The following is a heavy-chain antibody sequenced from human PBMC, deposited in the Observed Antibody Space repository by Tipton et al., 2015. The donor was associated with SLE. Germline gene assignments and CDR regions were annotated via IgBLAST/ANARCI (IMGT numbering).Heavy chain of an antibody. V-gene: IGHV4-59*01. J-gene: IGHJ4*02. CDR3: ARGNGWYDWY. Sequence: TLSLTCTVSGGSISSYYWSWIRQPPGKGLEWIGEIYHSGSTNYNPSLKSRVTISVDTSKNQFSLKLSSVTAADTAVYYCARGNGWYDWYWGQGTLVTVSS. CDR2: IYHSGST. D-gene: IGHD6-19*01. CDR1: GGSISSYY.